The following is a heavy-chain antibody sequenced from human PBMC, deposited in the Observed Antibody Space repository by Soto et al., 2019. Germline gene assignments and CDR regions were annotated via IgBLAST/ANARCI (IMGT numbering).Heavy chain of an antibody. CDR1: GFTFSSYG. CDR3: ARTLEIGELLLDY. V-gene: IGHV3-33*01. Sequence: QVQLVESGGGVVQPGRSLRLSCAAAGFTFSSYGMHWVRQAPGKGLEWVAVIWYDGSNKYYADSVKGRFTISRDNSKNTLYLQMNSLRAEDTAVYYCARTLEIGELLLDYWGQGTLVTVSS. D-gene: IGHD3-10*01. CDR2: IWYDGSNK. J-gene: IGHJ4*02.